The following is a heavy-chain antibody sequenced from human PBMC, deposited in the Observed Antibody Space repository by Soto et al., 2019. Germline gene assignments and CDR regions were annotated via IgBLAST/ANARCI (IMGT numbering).Heavy chain of an antibody. V-gene: IGHV3-30*18. Sequence: GGSLRLSCAASGFTFSSYGMHWVRQAPGKGLEWVAVISYDGSNKYYADSVKGRFTISRDNSKNTLYLQMNSLRAEDTAVYYCAKDSWAVAGKTTPLDYWGQGTLVTVSS. J-gene: IGHJ4*02. CDR3: AKDSWAVAGKTTPLDY. D-gene: IGHD6-19*01. CDR1: GFTFSSYG. CDR2: ISYDGSNK.